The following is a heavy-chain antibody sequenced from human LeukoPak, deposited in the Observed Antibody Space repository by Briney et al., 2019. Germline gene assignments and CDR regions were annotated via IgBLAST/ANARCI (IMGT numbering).Heavy chain of an antibody. CDR2: IKSKTDGGTT. CDR1: GFPFSDTY. Sequence: KTGGSLRLSCAASGFPFSDTYMSWVRQAPGKGLEWVGHIKSKTDGGTTDYAAPVKGRFTISRDNSKNTLYLQMSSLRAEDTAVYYCAREVKKGILPVGSRDYWGQGTLVTVSS. D-gene: IGHD2-15*01. J-gene: IGHJ4*02. V-gene: IGHV3-15*01. CDR3: AREVKKGILPVGSRDY.